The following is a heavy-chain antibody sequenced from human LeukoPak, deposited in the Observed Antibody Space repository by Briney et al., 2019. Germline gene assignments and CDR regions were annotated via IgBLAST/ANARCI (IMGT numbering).Heavy chain of an antibody. CDR3: ARGYVYGDYDVGFDY. CDR2: INHSGST. D-gene: IGHD4-17*01. CDR1: GGSFSGYY. V-gene: IGHV4-34*01. J-gene: IGHJ4*02. Sequence: PSETLSLTCAVYGGSFSGYYWSWIRQPPGKGLEWIGEINHSGSTNYNPSLKSRVTISVDTSKNQFSLKLSSVTAADTAVYYCARGYVYGDYDVGFDYWGQGTLVTVSS.